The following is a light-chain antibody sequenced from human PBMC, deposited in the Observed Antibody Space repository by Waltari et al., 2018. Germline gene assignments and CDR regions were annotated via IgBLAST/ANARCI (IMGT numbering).Light chain of an antibody. Sequence: QSALTQTATVSGSPGQSITISCPRSSSDVGTYNLVSWYQQHPGEAPKLIIYDVNKRPLGVSIRFSGSKSGNTASLTISGLQAADEADYYCCSYAGSSVSVFGGGTKVTVL. CDR3: CSYAGSSVSV. V-gene: IGLV2-23*02. CDR1: SSDVGTYNL. CDR2: DVN. J-gene: IGLJ3*02.